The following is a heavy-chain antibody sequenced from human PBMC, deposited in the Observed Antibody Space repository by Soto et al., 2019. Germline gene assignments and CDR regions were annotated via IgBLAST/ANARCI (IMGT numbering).Heavy chain of an antibody. V-gene: IGHV3-74*01. Sequence: GGSLRLSCAASGFTFSIYWMHWVRQAPGKGLVWVSLINTDGSSTSYADSVKGRFTISRDNAKNTLYLQMNSLRAGDTAVYYCARDQGLYYHGMDVWGQGTTVTVSS. CDR1: GFTFSIYW. CDR3: ARDQGLYYHGMDV. CDR2: INTDGSST. J-gene: IGHJ6*02.